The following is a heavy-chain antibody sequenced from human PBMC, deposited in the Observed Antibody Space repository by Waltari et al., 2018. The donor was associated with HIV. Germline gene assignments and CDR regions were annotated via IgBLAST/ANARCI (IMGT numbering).Heavy chain of an antibody. CDR1: GFTVSSNY. V-gene: IGHV3-66*02. D-gene: IGHD1-1*01. J-gene: IGHJ6*02. Sequence: EVQLVESGGGLVQPGGSLRLSCAASGFTVSSNYMSWVRQAPGKGLEWVSVIYSGGSTYYADSVKGRFTISRDNSKNTLYLQMNSLRAEDTAVYYCARGSPPTNRGYYYYGMDVWGQGTTVTVSS. CDR3: ARGSPPTNRGYYYYGMDV. CDR2: IYSGGST.